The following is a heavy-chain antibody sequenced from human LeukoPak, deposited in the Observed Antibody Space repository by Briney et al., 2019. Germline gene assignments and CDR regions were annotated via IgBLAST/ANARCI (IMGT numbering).Heavy chain of an antibody. CDR2: ISGSGGST. CDR1: GFTFCNYA. V-gene: IGHV3-23*01. CDR3: ATERTGYSSSSFDY. D-gene: IGHD6-13*01. J-gene: IGHJ4*02. Sequence: GGAPRPSLSTPGFTFCNYALGLVPPAPREGVGVGSAISGSGGSTYYADSVKGRFTISRDNSKNTLYLQMNSLRAEDAAVYYCATERTGYSSSSFDYWGQGTLVTVSS.